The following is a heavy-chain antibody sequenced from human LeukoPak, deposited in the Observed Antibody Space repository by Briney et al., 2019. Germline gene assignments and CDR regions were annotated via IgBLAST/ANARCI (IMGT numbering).Heavy chain of an antibody. D-gene: IGHD6-19*01. CDR3: ASLRLSSGSLEFDY. CDR2: INHSGST. V-gene: IGHV4-34*01. CDR1: GGSFSGYY. J-gene: IGHJ4*02. Sequence: SETLSLTCAVYGGSFSGYYWSWIRQPPGKGLEWIGEINHSGSTNYNPSLKSRVTISVDTSKNQFSLKLSSMTAADTAVYYCASLRLSSGSLEFDYWGQGTLVTVSS.